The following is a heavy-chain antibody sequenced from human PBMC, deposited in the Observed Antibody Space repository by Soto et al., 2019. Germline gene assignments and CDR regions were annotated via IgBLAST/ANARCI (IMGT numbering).Heavy chain of an antibody. J-gene: IGHJ3*02. CDR2: IKEDGSEK. V-gene: IGHV3-7*03. Sequence: LRLSCAASGFTFSSSWVSWVRQAPGKGLEWVANIKEDGSEKDYVDPVKGRFTISRDNSKNTLYLQMNSLRAEDTALYYCARRPFGSSSSFDIWGQGTMVTVSS. CDR1: GFTFSSSW. CDR3: ARRPFGSSSSFDI. D-gene: IGHD6-6*01.